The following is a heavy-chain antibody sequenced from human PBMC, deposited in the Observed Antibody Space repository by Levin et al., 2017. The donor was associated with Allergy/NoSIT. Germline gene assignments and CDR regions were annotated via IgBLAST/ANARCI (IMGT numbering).Heavy chain of an antibody. CDR2: INPSRGDK. CDR1: GYTFTSRY. CDR3: AKCCDYNYGSLFH. D-gene: IGHD5-24*01. Sequence: GESLKISCKASGYTFTSRYMHWVRQASGQGLEWLGFINPSRGDKTYAQDFKGRVTMTRDTSTSTVDIELSSLRSDDTAVYYFAKCCDYNYGSLFHWAQGTLVTVSS. V-gene: IGHV1-46*01. J-gene: IGHJ4*02.